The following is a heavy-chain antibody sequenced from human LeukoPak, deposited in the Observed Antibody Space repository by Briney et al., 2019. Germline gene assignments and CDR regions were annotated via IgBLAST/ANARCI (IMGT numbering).Heavy chain of an antibody. J-gene: IGHJ6*02. V-gene: IGHV4-34*01. CDR1: GGSISGYY. CDR3: ARGSYYYYYGIDV. CDR2: ISHSAST. Sequence: PSETLSLTCAVSGGSISGYYWTWIRQPPGKGLEWIGEISHSASTNYNPSLKSRVTISVETSKNQFSLKMSSVTAADTAVYYCARGSYYYYYGIDVWGQGTTVIVSS.